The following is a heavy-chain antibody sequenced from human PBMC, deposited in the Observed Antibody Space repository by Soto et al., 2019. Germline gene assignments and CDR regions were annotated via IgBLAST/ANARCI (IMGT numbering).Heavy chain of an antibody. CDR2: IHYSGST. CDR3: ARYGEDGMVAV. J-gene: IGHJ6*02. V-gene: IGHV4-31*03. Sequence: SETLSLTCTVSGGSISSGGHYWSWIRQHPGKGLEWIGYIHYSGSTFYNPSLKSRATTSVDTSKNQFSLKLSSVTAADTAVYYCARYGEDGMVAVWGQGTTVTVSS. CDR1: GGSISSGGHY. D-gene: IGHD4-17*01.